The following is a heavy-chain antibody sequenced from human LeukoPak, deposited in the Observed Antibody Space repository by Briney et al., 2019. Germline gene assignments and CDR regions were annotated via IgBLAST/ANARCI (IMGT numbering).Heavy chain of an antibody. D-gene: IGHD3-10*01. CDR3: ARGYGSGSRGYYFDY. Sequence: SETLSLTCAVYGGSFSGYYWSWIRQPPGKGLEWIGEINHSGSTNYNPSHKSRVTISVDTSKNQFSLKLSSVTAADTAVYYCARGYGSGSRGYYFDYWGQGTLVTVSS. V-gene: IGHV4-34*01. CDR1: GGSFSGYY. CDR2: INHSGST. J-gene: IGHJ4*02.